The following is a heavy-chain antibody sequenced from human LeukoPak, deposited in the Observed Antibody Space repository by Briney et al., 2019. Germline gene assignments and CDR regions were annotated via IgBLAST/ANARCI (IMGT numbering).Heavy chain of an antibody. CDR3: ARADYYDSSGYAIGY. D-gene: IGHD3-22*01. Sequence: PSETLSLTCTVSGGSISSGSYYWSWIRQPAGKGLEWIERIYTSGSTNYNPSLKSRVTISVDTSKNQFSLKLSSVTAADTAVYYCARADYYDSSGYAIGYWGQGTLVTVSS. CDR2: IYTSGST. J-gene: IGHJ4*02. CDR1: GGSISSGSYY. V-gene: IGHV4-61*02.